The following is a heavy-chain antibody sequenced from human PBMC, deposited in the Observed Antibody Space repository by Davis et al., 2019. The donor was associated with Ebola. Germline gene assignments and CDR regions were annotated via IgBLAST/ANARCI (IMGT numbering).Heavy chain of an antibody. CDR2: VDPKGGKT. Sequence: AASVKVSCKGSGYSFSEYYMHWIQGAPGEGLEWVGLVDPKGGKTVYAEKFKDRVTISADKSTDTVYMELSGLRYEDTAIYYCATLDILTAYVSYAMDVWGQGTTVTVS. D-gene: IGHD3-9*01. CDR1: GYSFSEYY. J-gene: IGHJ6*02. V-gene: IGHV1-69-2*01. CDR3: ATLDILTAYVSYAMDV.